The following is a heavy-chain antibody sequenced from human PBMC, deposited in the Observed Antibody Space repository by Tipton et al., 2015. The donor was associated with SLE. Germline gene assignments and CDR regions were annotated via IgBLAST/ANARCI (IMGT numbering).Heavy chain of an antibody. D-gene: IGHD6-13*01. V-gene: IGHV4-59*11. Sequence: LRLSCTVSGGSISSHYWSWIRQPPGKGLEWIGYIYYSGSTNYNPSLKSRVTISVDTSKNQFSLKLSSVTAADTAVYYCARDRIAAAGILGAFDIWGQGTMVTVSS. CDR3: ARDRIAAAGILGAFDI. J-gene: IGHJ3*02. CDR2: IYYSGST. CDR1: GGSISSHY.